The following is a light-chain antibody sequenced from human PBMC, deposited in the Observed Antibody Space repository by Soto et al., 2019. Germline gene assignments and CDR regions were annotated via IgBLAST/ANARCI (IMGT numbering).Light chain of an antibody. CDR3: MQATQLPLT. CDR1: QSLPHDDGKTY. Sequence: EIVMTQTPLSLSVTPGQPASISCKPSQSLPHDDGKTYLYWYVRKPGQSPQLLMYEVSNRFSGVPDRFSGGGSGTDFTLKISRVEAEDVGVYYCMQATQLPLTFGQGTKVDIK. CDR2: EVS. V-gene: IGKV2-29*03. J-gene: IGKJ1*01.